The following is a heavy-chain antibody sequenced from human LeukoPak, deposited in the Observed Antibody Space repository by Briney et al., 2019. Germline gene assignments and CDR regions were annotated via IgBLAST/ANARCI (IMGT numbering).Heavy chain of an antibody. D-gene: IGHD3-22*01. CDR1: GYTFTGYY. J-gene: IGHJ4*02. V-gene: IGHV1-2*02. CDR3: ARDQHYYDTNTYYGIDC. Sequence: ASVKVSCKTSGYTFTGYYIHSVRQAPGQGLEWMGWINANNGATHCAQKFQDRVTMTRDTSISTAYMELIRLTSDDTAVYYCARDQHYYDTNTYYGIDCWGQGSLVTVSS. CDR2: INANNGAT.